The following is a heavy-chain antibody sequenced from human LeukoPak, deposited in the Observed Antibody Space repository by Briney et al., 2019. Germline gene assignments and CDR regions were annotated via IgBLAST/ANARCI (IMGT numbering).Heavy chain of an antibody. Sequence: SETLSLTCIVSGGSISTSAYYWGWIRQPPGEGLQWIGYIYHSGGTYYNPSLKSRVTISVDRSSNQFSLKLTSVTAADTAVYYCARTVTTTHFDYWGQGTLVTVSS. D-gene: IGHD4-11*01. CDR3: ARTVTTTHFDY. J-gene: IGHJ4*02. V-gene: IGHV4-39*07. CDR2: IYHSGGT. CDR1: GGSISTSAYY.